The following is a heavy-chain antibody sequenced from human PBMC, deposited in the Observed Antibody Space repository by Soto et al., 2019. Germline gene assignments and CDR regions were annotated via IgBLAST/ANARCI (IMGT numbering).Heavy chain of an antibody. CDR2: IYYSGST. V-gene: IGHV4-59*01. Sequence: SETLSLTWTVSGGSISSYYWSWIRQPPGKGLEWIGYIYYSGSTNYNPSLKSRVTISVDTSKNQFSLKLSSVTAADTAVYYCARLAPYSVSHHETMDVWGKGTTVTVSS. J-gene: IGHJ6*03. CDR1: GGSISSYY. CDR3: ARLAPYSVSHHETMDV. D-gene: IGHD4-4*01.